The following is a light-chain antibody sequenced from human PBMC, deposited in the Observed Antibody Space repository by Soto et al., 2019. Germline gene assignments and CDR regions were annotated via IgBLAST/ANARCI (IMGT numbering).Light chain of an antibody. CDR2: GAS. J-gene: IGKJ1*01. Sequence: EIVMTQSPVTLSVSPGERATLSCRASQSVSSNLAWFQQKPGQAPRLLIYGASTRAIGTPAKFSGSVSGTEFTLTIGGLQSEDFAVYYCQQYNNWPRTFGQGTKVEIK. CDR1: QSVSSN. CDR3: QQYNNWPRT. V-gene: IGKV3-15*01.